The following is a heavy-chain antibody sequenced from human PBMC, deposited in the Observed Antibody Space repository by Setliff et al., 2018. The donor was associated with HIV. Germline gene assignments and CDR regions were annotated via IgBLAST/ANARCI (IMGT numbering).Heavy chain of an antibody. CDR1: GFTFSSYS. CDR2: ISSSSDYI. Sequence: LRLSCAVSGFTFSSYSMNWVRQAPGKGLEWVSSISSSSDYIYYADSVEGRFTVSRDNAKKSVYLQMNSLRAEDTAVYFCARDPDSSGWFVDPYFDFWGQGTLVTVSS. V-gene: IGHV3-21*01. J-gene: IGHJ4*02. CDR3: ARDPDSSGWFVDPYFDF. D-gene: IGHD6-19*01.